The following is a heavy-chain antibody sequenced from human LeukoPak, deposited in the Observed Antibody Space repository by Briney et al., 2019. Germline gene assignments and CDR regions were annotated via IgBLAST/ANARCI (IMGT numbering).Heavy chain of an antibody. J-gene: IGHJ4*02. CDR1: GGSISSGSYY. D-gene: IGHD6-19*01. V-gene: IGHV4-61*02. CDR2: IYTNGST. CDR3: ARGIGRAVAAHFDY. Sequence: SETLSLTCNVSGGSISSGSYYWSWIRQPAGTGLEWIGRIYTNGSTNYNPSLKSRVTISVDTSKNQFSLKLSSVTAADTAVYYCARGIGRAVAAHFDYWGQGTLVTLSS.